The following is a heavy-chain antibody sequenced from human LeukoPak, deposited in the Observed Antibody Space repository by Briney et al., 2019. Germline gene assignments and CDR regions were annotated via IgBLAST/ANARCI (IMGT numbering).Heavy chain of an antibody. Sequence: PSETLSLPCAVSGGSFRGYYWSWIPQPPGKGPEGIWGLNPSGSTNYNPSLKSRVTISVDTSKNQFSLKLSSVTAADTAVYYCARGWGRYQLLYRLDHWFDPWGQGTLVTVSS. CDR2: LNPSGST. CDR3: ARGWGRYQLLYRLDHWFDP. V-gene: IGHV4-34*01. CDR1: GGSFRGYY. D-gene: IGHD2-2*02. J-gene: IGHJ5*02.